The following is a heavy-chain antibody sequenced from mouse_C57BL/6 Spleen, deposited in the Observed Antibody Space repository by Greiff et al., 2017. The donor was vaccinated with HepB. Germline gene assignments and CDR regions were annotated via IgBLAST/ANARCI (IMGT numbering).Heavy chain of an antibody. CDR2: ISSGGSYT. J-gene: IGHJ4*01. Sequence: EVKVVESGGDLVKPGGSLKLSCAASGFTFSSYGMSWVRQTPDKRLEWVATISSGGSYTYYPDSVKGRFTISRDNAKNTLYLQMSSLKSEDTARYDCARHNDYDTMDYWGQGTSVTVSS. CDR3: ARHNDYDTMDY. D-gene: IGHD2-4*01. V-gene: IGHV5-6*01. CDR1: GFTFSSYG.